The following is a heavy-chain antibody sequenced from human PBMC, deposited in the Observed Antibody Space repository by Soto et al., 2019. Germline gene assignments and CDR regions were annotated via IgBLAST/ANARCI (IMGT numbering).Heavy chain of an antibody. CDR3: ARELAAAGNVYYGMDV. CDR1: GFTFSSYA. D-gene: IGHD6-13*01. V-gene: IGHV3-30-3*01. J-gene: IGHJ6*02. CDR2: ISYDGSNK. Sequence: GGSLRLSCTASGFTFSSYAMHWVRQAPGKGLEWVAVISYDGSNKYYADSVKGRFTISRDNSKNTLYLQMNSLRAEDTAVYYCARELAAAGNVYYGMDVWGQGTTVTVSS.